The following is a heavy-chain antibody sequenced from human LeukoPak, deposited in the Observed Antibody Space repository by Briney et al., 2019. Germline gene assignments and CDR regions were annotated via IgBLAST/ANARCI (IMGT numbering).Heavy chain of an antibody. CDR2: ISGSGGST. CDR1: GFTFSSYA. V-gene: IGHV3-23*01. Sequence: QPGGSLRLSCAASGFTFSSYAMSWVRQAPGKGLEWVSAISGSGGSTYYADSVKGRFTISRGNSKNTLYLQMNSLRAEDTAVYYCANTNIVGAAFFDYWGQGTLVTVSS. J-gene: IGHJ4*02. CDR3: ANTNIVGAAFFDY. D-gene: IGHD1-26*01.